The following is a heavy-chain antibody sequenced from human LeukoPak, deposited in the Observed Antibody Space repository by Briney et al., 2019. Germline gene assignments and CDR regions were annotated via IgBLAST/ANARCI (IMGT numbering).Heavy chain of an antibody. D-gene: IGHD3-3*01. CDR2: ISAYNGDT. CDR3: ARDVVWSRYFDY. J-gene: IGHJ4*02. V-gene: IGHV1-18*01. CDR1: GYTFTTYG. Sequence: ASVKVSCKASGYTFTTYGVSWVRQAPGQGLEWMGWISAYNGDTKYAQKFQDRVTMTTDTSTSTAYMELRSLKYDDTAVCYCARDVVWSRYFDYWGQGTLVTVSS.